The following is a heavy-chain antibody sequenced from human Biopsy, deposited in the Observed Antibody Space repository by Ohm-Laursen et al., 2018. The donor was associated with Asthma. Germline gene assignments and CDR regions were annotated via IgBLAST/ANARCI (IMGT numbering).Heavy chain of an antibody. CDR3: ARGQKSAGDRWFDP. D-gene: IGHD6-13*01. J-gene: IGHJ5*02. Sequence: GASVKVSCKASGYTFIGCHIHWMRQAPGQGLEWMGRINPNSGGTNYAQKFQGRVTMTRDTPISTAYMEVSRLRSDDTAVYYCARGQKSAGDRWFDPWGQGTLVTVSS. CDR1: GYTFIGCH. V-gene: IGHV1-2*06. CDR2: INPNSGGT.